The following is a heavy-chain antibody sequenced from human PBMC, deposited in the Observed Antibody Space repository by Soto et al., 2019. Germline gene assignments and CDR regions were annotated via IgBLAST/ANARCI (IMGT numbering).Heavy chain of an antibody. V-gene: IGHV3-23*01. CDR3: ANAYCSSTSCRAEYLQH. J-gene: IGHJ1*01. D-gene: IGHD2-2*01. CDR2: ISGSGGAS. CDR1: GFTFISYS. Sequence: GGSLRLSCGASGFTFISYSMSWVRQAPGKGLEWVSAISGSGGASYYADSVKGRFTISRDNSKNTVYLQMNSLRAEDTAVYFCANAYCSSTSCRAEYLQHWGQGTLVTVSS.